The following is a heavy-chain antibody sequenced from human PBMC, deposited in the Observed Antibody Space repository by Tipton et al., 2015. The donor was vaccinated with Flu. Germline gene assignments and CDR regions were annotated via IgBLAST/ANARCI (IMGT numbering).Heavy chain of an antibody. CDR3: TYFWPARY. V-gene: IGHV3-49*03. J-gene: IGHJ4*02. Sequence: SLRLSCTASGFTFGDYAMSWFRQAPGKELEWVGFIRSKVYGGKTEYAASVKGRFTISRDDSKSVAYLQMNSLKTEDTAVYYCTYFWPARYWGQGTLVTVSS. D-gene: IGHD2/OR15-2a*01. CDR2: IRSKVYGGKT. CDR1: GFTFGDYA.